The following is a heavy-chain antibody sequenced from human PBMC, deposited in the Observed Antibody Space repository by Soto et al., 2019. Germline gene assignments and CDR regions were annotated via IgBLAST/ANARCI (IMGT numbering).Heavy chain of an antibody. Sequence: SETPSVTCTVSVASLSIGSYSWSGIRQPPGKGLEWIGYFYYTGATKYNPSLESRVTISADTSKNQFSLNLTSVTAADTAVYYCARISYWVKDYWGQGAMVTVSS. CDR1: VASLSIGSYS. J-gene: IGHJ4*02. CDR2: FYYTGAT. D-gene: IGHD2-8*02. V-gene: IGHV4-61*01. CDR3: ARISYWVKDY.